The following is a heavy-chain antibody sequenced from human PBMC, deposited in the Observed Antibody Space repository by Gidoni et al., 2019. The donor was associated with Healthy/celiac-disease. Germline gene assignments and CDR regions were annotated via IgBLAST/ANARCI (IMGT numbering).Heavy chain of an antibody. D-gene: IGHD3-3*01. CDR3: ASHLEWPHSYYYMDV. Sequence: QVQLQESGPGLVKPSQTLSPTCTVSGGAISRGGYYWSWIRRHPGKGLEWMGYIYYSGSTYYNPSLKSRVTISVDTSKNQFSLKLSSVTAADTAVYYCASHLEWPHSYYYMDVWGKGTTVTVSS. CDR2: IYYSGST. V-gene: IGHV4-31*03. J-gene: IGHJ6*03. CDR1: GGAISRGGYY.